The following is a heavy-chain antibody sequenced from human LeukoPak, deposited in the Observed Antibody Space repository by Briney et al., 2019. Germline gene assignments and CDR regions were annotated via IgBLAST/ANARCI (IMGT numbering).Heavy chain of an antibody. Sequence: SETLSLTCTVSGGSISSCDYYWSWIRQPPGKGLEWIGYIYYSGSTYYNPSLKSRVTISVDTSKNQFSLKLSSVTAADTAVYYCARVVGYCSGGSCYLDYYYYYYMDVWGKGTTVTVSS. J-gene: IGHJ6*03. D-gene: IGHD2-15*01. V-gene: IGHV4-30-4*08. CDR3: ARVVGYCSGGSCYLDYYYYYYMDV. CDR1: GGSISSCDYY. CDR2: IYYSGST.